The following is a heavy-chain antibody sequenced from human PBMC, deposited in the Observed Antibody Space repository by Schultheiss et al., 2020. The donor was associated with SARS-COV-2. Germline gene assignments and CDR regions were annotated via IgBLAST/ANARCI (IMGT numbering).Heavy chain of an antibody. Sequence: GGSLRLSCAASGFTVSSNYMSWVRQAPGKGLEWVSRINSDGSSTSYADSVKGRFTISRDNAKNTLYLQMNSLRAEDTAVYYCARRLVGCSSTSCYTSSNYYYGMDVWGQGTTVTVSS. V-gene: IGHV3-74*01. CDR2: INSDGSST. CDR3: ARRLVGCSSTSCYTSSNYYYGMDV. D-gene: IGHD2-2*02. J-gene: IGHJ6*02. CDR1: GFTVSSNY.